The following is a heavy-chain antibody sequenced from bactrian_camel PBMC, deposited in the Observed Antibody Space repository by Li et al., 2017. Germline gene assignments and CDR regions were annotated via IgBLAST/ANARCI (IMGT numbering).Heavy chain of an antibody. CDR3: AIDPHYGDIPQSGLGEY. CDR2: INGGGGTT. D-gene: IGHD1*01. J-gene: IGHJ4*01. CDR1: GFTFGAYA. Sequence: VQLVESGGELVQPGGSLRLSCTASGFTFGAYAMSWARQAPGRALEWIASINGGGGTTSYADFVKGRFIISRDNAKNTVYLQMNSLKSEDTALYYCAIDPHYGDIPQSGLGEYWGQGTQVTVS. V-gene: IGHV3S42*01.